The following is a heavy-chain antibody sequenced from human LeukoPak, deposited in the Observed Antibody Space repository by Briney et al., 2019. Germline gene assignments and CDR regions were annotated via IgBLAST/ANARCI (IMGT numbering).Heavy chain of an antibody. CDR1: GYTFTSYG. D-gene: IGHD5-24*01. CDR2: IIPIFGTA. V-gene: IGHV1-69*13. CDR3: ARDRDGYGLFDY. Sequence: SVKVSCKASGYTFTSYGISWVRQAPGQGLEWMGGIIPIFGTANYAQKFQGRVTITADESTSTAYMELSSLRSEDTAVYYCARDRDGYGLFDYWGQGTLVTVSS. J-gene: IGHJ4*02.